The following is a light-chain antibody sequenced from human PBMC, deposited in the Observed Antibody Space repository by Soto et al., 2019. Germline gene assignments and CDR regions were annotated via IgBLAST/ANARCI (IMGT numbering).Light chain of an antibody. CDR3: QQCRNWPLT. J-gene: IGKJ4*01. V-gene: IGKV3-15*01. CDR1: QNVYNN. Sequence: EIVMTQSPATLSVSPGEGATLSCKASQNVYNNLAWYQQRPGQPPRLLIYDASTRATGITARVSGSGYGTEFTLTVSSLQSEDFAVYFCQQCRNWPLTFGGGTKGEFK. CDR2: DAS.